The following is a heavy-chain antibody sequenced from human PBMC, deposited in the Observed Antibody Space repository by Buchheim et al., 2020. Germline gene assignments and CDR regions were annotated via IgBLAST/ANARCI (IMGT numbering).Heavy chain of an antibody. D-gene: IGHD4-11*01. CDR2: INDRGST. V-gene: IGHV4-34*01. CDR1: VGSFSGYY. CDR3: ARGGSYTNYALDY. J-gene: IGHJ4*02. Sequence: QEQLQQWGAGLLKPSETLSLTCAVYVGSFSGYYWSWIRQPPGGGLEWIGEINDRGSTNYNPSLKSRVIMSVDRSKTQFSLTLASMTAADTGLYYCARGGSYTNYALDYWGQGTL.